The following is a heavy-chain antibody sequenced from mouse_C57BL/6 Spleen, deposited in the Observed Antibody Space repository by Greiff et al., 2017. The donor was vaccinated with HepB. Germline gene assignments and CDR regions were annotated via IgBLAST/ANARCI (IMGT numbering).Heavy chain of an antibody. J-gene: IGHJ3*01. CDR2: IYPRDGST. V-gene: IGHV1-85*01. CDR3: ARGACYYDYVAWFAY. CDR1: GYTFTSYD. D-gene: IGHD2-4*01. Sequence: VQLQQSGPELVKPGASVKLSCKASGYTFTSYDINWVKQRPGQGLEWIGWIYPRDGSTKYNEKFKGKATLTVDTSSSTAYMELHSLTSEDSAVYFCARGACYYDYVAWFAYWGQGTLVTVSA.